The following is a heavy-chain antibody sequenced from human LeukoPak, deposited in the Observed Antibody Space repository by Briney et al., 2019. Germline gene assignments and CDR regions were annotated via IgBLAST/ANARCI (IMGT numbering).Heavy chain of an antibody. CDR3: ARGPSSSWTNDAFDI. V-gene: IGHV1-2*02. J-gene: IGHJ3*02. Sequence: ASVKVSCKASGYTFTGYYMHWVRQAPGQGLEWMGWINPNSGGTNYAKKFQGRVTMTRDTSISTAYMELSRLRSDDTAVYYCARGPSSSWTNDAFDIWGQGTMVTVSS. CDR1: GYTFTGYY. D-gene: IGHD6-13*01. CDR2: INPNSGGT.